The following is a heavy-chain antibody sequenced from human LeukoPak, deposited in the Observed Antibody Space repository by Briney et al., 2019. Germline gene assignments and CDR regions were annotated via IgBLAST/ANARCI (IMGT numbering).Heavy chain of an antibody. J-gene: IGHJ4*02. CDR2: GSDGGGT. CDR3: ARTRQLRYFDS. CDR1: GGSLNGHY. Sequence: PSETLSLTCAVYGGSLNGHYWSWIRQPPGKGLEWIGEGSDGGGTKYNPSLKSRVTISADTSKNQFSLKLTSVTAADTAVYYCARTRQLRYFDSWGQGALVTVSS. D-gene: IGHD3-9*01. V-gene: IGHV4-34*01.